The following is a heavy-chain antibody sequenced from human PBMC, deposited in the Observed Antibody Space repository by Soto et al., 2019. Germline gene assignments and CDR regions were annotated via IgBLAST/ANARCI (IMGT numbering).Heavy chain of an antibody. CDR1: GGSFSGYY. D-gene: IGHD4-17*01. CDR3: ARQLAVTTSHRYYYYGMDV. J-gene: IGHJ6*02. V-gene: IGHV4-34*01. CDR2: INHSGST. Sequence: SETLSLTCAVYGGSFSGYYWSWIRQPPGKGLEWIGEINHSGSTNYNPSLKSRVTISVDTSKNQFSLKLSSVTAADTAVYYCARQLAVTTSHRYYYYGMDVWGQGTTVNVS.